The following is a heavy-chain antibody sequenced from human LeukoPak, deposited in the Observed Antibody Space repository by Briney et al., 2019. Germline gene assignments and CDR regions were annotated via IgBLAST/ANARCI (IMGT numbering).Heavy chain of an antibody. Sequence: ASVKVSCKASGYTLTSYDINWVRQATGQGLEWMGWMNPNSGNTGYAQKFQGRVTMTRNTSISTAYMEPSSLRSEDTAVYYCARDEKDGWRRSWGNWFDPWGQGTLVTVSS. V-gene: IGHV1-8*01. D-gene: IGHD7-27*01. CDR2: MNPNSGNT. J-gene: IGHJ5*02. CDR3: ARDEKDGWRRSWGNWFDP. CDR1: GYTLTSYD.